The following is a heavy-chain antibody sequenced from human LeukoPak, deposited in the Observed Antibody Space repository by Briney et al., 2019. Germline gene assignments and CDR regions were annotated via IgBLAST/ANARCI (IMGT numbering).Heavy chain of an antibody. CDR2: IIPIFGIA. CDR3: ATVEIATIFDY. D-gene: IGHD5-24*01. J-gene: IGHJ4*02. Sequence: ASVKVSCKASGGTFSSYAISWVRQAPGQGLEWMGRIIPIFGIANYAQKFQGRVTITADKSTSTAYMELSSLRAEDTAVYYCATVEIATIFDYWGQGTLVTVSS. V-gene: IGHV1-69*04. CDR1: GGTFSSYA.